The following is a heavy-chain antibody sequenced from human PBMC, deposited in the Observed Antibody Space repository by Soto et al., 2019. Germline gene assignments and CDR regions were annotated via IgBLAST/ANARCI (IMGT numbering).Heavy chain of an antibody. CDR1: GFTFSSYG. V-gene: IGHV3-30*03. J-gene: IGHJ4*02. D-gene: IGHD2-15*01. CDR2: ISYDGSNK. Sequence: QVQLVESGGGVIEPGRSLRLSGAASGFTFSSYGMHWVREAPGKGLEWVAVISYDGSNKYYADSVKGRVTISRDNSKNTLYLQMNSLRAEDTAVYYCARQISFTFDYWGQGTLVTVSS. CDR3: ARQISFTFDY.